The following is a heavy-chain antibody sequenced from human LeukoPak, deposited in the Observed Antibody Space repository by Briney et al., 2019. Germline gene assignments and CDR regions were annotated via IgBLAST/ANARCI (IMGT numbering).Heavy chain of an antibody. J-gene: IGHJ4*02. CDR2: ISSSSSYI. Sequence: PGGSLRLSCAASRFTFSSYSMNWVRQAPGKGLEWVSSISSSSSYIYYADSVKGRFTISRDNAKNSLYLQMNSLRAEDTAVYYCARKYDFWSGLDYWGQGTLVTVSS. D-gene: IGHD3-3*01. CDR1: RFTFSSYS. CDR3: ARKYDFWSGLDY. V-gene: IGHV3-21*01.